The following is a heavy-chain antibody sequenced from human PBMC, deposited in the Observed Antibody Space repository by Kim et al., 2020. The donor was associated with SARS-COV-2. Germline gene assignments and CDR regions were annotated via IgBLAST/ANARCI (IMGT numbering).Heavy chain of an antibody. CDR3: ARGTVPGTFDY. D-gene: IGHD3-10*01. CDR2: T. Sequence: TNYNPSLKSRVTISVDTSKNQFSLKLSSVTAADTAVYYCARGTVPGTFDYWGQGTLVTVSS. V-gene: IGHV4-59*09. J-gene: IGHJ4*02.